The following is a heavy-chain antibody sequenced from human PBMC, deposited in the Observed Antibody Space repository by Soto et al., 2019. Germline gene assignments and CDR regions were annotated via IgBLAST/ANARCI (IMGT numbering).Heavy chain of an antibody. J-gene: IGHJ4*02. CDR2: IYYSGST. D-gene: IGHD3-3*01. CDR3: ARVYYDFWSGYPTYYFDD. CDR1: GGSISSYY. Sequence: PSETLSLTCTVSGGSISSYYWSWIRQPPGKGLEWIGYIYYSGSTNYNPSLKSRVTISVDTSKNQFSLKLSSVTAADTAVYYCARVYYDFWSGYPTYYFDDWGQGTLVTVSS. V-gene: IGHV4-59*01.